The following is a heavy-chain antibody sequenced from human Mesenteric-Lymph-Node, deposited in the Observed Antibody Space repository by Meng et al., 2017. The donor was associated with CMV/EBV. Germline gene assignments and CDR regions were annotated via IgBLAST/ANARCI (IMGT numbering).Heavy chain of an antibody. D-gene: IGHD2-2*01. Sequence: GESLKISCAASGFTVNTNYMYWVRQAPGKGLVWVSRINSDGSSTSYADSVKGRFTISRDNAKNTLYLQMNSLRAEDTAIYYCASGQLLSSLGYFDYWGQGTLVTVSS. CDR1: GFTVNTNY. CDR3: ASGQLLSSLGYFDY. CDR2: INSDGSST. J-gene: IGHJ4*02. V-gene: IGHV3-74*01.